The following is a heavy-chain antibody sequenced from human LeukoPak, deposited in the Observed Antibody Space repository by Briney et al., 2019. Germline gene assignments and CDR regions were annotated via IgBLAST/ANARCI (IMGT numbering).Heavy chain of an antibody. CDR2: IYYSGST. CDR3: ARLDYYDSSGYYPYYFDY. J-gene: IGHJ4*02. V-gene: IGHV4-39*01. Sequence: PSETLSLTCTVSGGSISSSSYDWGWIRQPPGKGLEWIGSIYYSGSTYYNPSLKSRFTISVDTSENQFSLKLSSVTAADTAVYYCARLDYYDSSGYYPYYFDYWGQGTLVTVSS. D-gene: IGHD3-22*01. CDR1: GGSISSSSYD.